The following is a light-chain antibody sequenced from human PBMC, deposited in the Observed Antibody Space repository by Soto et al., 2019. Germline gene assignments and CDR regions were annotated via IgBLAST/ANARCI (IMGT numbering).Light chain of an antibody. V-gene: IGKV3-20*01. Sequence: EIVLTQSPGTLSLFPGERATLSCRASQSVSSSYLAWYQQKPGQAPRLLIYGASSRATGIPDRFSGSGSGTDFTLTISRLEPEDFAVYYCQHYGSSSWTFGQGTKVEVK. CDR2: GAS. J-gene: IGKJ1*01. CDR1: QSVSSSY. CDR3: QHYGSSSWT.